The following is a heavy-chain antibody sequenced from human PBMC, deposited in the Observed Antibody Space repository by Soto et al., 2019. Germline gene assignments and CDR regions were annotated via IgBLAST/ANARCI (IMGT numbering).Heavy chain of an antibody. V-gene: IGHV4-61*01. J-gene: IGHJ1*01. Sequence: SETLSLTCTVSGGSVSSGSYYWSWIRQPPGKGLEWIGYIYYSGSTNYNPSLKSRVTISVDTSKNQFSLKLSSVTAADTAVYYCARGNYYDSSGYYPPYFQHWGQGTLVTVSP. CDR2: IYYSGST. D-gene: IGHD3-22*01. CDR3: ARGNYYDSSGYYPPYFQH. CDR1: GGSVSSGSYY.